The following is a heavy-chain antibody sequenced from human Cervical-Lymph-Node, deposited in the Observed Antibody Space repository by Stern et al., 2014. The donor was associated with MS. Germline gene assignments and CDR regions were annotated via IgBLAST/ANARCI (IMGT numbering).Heavy chain of an antibody. CDR2: IYPGDSET. J-gene: IGHJ4*02. Sequence: EVQLVQSGAELIRPGESLKISCKGSGYKFSIYWIAWVRQMPGKGLEWMGIIYPGDSETSSGQSFQGQFTMSADKSTSTAYLQWSSLNASDTAMYFCARQTTAWASDVWGQGTLVTVSS. D-gene: IGHD1-14*01. CDR1: GYKFSIYW. V-gene: IGHV5-51*01. CDR3: ARQTTAWASDV.